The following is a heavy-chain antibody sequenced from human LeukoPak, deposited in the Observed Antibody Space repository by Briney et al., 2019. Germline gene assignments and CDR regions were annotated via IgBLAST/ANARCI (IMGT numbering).Heavy chain of an antibody. CDR3: ARGHYGMDV. Sequence: GESLRLSCAASGFTFSTYWMTWVRQAPGKGLEWVANIKKDGSEKYYVDSVRGRFTISRDNAKNSVYLQMNSLRAEDTAVYYCARGHYGMDVWGQGTTVTVSS. CDR1: GFTFSTYW. CDR2: IKKDGSEK. J-gene: IGHJ6*02. V-gene: IGHV3-7*05.